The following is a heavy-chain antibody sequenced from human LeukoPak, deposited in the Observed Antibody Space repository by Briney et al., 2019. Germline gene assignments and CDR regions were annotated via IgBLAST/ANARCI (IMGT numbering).Heavy chain of an antibody. CDR3: ARDGSYPLDY. Sequence: GASVKVSCKASGYTFTGYYMHWVRQAPGQGLEWMGGIIPIFGTANYAQKFQGRVTITADESTSTAYMELSSLRSEDTAVYYCARDGSYPLDYWGQGTLVTVSS. CDR2: IIPIFGTA. CDR1: GYTFTGYY. J-gene: IGHJ4*02. D-gene: IGHD1-26*01. V-gene: IGHV1-69*13.